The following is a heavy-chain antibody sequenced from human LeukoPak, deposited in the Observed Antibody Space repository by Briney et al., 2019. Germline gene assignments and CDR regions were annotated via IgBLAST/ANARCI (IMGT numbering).Heavy chain of an antibody. CDR3: AKVSPPFYFDY. Sequence: PGGSLRLSCAASGFSFSTSAMSWVRQAPGKGLEWVSGISGSGDLVHYADSVKGRFTISRDNSKNTLYLQMNSLRAEDTAVYYCAKVSPPFYFDYWGQGTLVTVSS. CDR2: ISGSGDLV. V-gene: IGHV3-23*01. J-gene: IGHJ4*02. CDR1: GFSFSTSA.